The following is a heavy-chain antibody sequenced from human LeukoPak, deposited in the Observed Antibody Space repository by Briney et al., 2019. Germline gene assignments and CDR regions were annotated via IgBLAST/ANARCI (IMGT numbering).Heavy chain of an antibody. CDR3: ASPSYDFWSGYQQDDAFDI. J-gene: IGHJ3*02. Sequence: SETLSLTCAVSGGSISSSNWWSWVRQPPGKGLEWIGEIYHSGSTNYNPSLKSRVTISVDKSKNQFSLKLSSVTAADTAVYYCASPSYDFWSGYQQDDAFDIWGQGTMVTVSS. CDR2: IYHSGST. V-gene: IGHV4-4*02. CDR1: GGSISSSNW. D-gene: IGHD3-3*01.